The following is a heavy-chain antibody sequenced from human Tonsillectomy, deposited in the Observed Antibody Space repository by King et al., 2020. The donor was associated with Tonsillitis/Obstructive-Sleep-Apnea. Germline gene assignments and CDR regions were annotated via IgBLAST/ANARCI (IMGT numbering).Heavy chain of an antibody. V-gene: IGHV3-48*03. CDR1: GFTFSSYE. Sequence: VQLVESGGGLVQPGGSLRLSCAASGFTFSSYEMNWVRQAPGKGLEWVSYISSSGNTIYYADSVKGRLTISRDNAKNSLYLQMNSLRAEDTAVYYCARDRRYFDWLPDYFDYWGQGTLVTVSS. CDR3: ARDRRYFDWLPDYFDY. CDR2: ISSSGNTI. D-gene: IGHD3-9*01. J-gene: IGHJ4*02.